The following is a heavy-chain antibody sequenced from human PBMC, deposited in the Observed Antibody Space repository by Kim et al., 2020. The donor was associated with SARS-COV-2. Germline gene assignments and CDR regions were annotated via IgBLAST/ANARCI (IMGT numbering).Heavy chain of an antibody. CDR1: GFTFSSYA. CDR3: ARDWALLCIVVVVDATPPYY. D-gene: IGHD2-15*01. V-gene: IGHV3-30*04. Sequence: GGSLRLSCAASGFTFSSYAMHWVRQAPGKGLEWVAVISYDGSNKYYADSGKGRFTISRDNSKNTLYLQMNSLRAEDTAVYYCARDWALLCIVVVVDATPPYYWGQGTLVTVSS. CDR2: ISYDGSNK. J-gene: IGHJ4*02.